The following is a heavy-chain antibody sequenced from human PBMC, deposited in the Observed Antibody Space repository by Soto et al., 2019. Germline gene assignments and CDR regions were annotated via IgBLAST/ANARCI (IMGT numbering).Heavy chain of an antibody. CDR2: IYYSGST. Sequence: ASETLSLTCTVSGGSISSYYWSWIRQPPGKGLEWIGYIYYSGSTNYNPSLKSRVTISVDTSKNQFSLKLSSVTAADTAVYYCAREVVGATVGNWFDPWGQGTLVTVS. J-gene: IGHJ5*02. V-gene: IGHV4-59*01. D-gene: IGHD1-26*01. CDR3: AREVVGATVGNWFDP. CDR1: GGSISSYY.